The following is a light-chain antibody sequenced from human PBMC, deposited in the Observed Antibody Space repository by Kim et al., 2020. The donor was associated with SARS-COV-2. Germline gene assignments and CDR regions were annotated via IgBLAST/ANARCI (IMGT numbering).Light chain of an antibody. V-gene: IGLV3-19*01. Sequence: SSELTQDPAVSVALGQTVRITCQGDSLRSHFACWYQQKPGQAPVLLIYGKNRPSGIPDRFSGSSSGNTASLTITGAQAEDEADYYCNSRDSSNNHLFGIGTRVTVL. CDR1: SLRSHF. CDR2: GK. J-gene: IGLJ1*01. CDR3: NSRDSSNNHL.